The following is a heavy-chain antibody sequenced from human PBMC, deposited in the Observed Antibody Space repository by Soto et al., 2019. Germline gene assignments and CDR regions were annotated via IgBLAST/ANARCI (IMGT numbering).Heavy chain of an antibody. V-gene: IGHV3-30*18. CDR3: AKIELTDDYFDY. CDR2: ISYDGSNK. CDR1: GFTFSSYG. Sequence: QVQLVESGGGVVQPGRSLRLSCAASGFTFSSYGMHWVRQAPGKGLEWVAVISYDGSNKYYADSVKGRFTISRDNSKNTLYLQMNSLRAEDTAVYYCAKIELTDDYFDYWGQGTLVTVSS. D-gene: IGHD2-8*01. J-gene: IGHJ4*02.